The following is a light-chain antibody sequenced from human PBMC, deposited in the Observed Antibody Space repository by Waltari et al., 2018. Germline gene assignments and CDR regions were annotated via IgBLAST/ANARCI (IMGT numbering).Light chain of an antibody. CDR3: QQYHYWPPWT. CDR1: QSISGN. J-gene: IGKJ1*01. Sequence: EVLMTQPPATLSVSPGERATLSCRASQSISGNLAWYQQKPGQAPRLVIYAASTRATGIPARFSGSGSGTDFTLTITGLQSEDFAVYYCQQYHYWPPWTFGQGTTVEI. V-gene: IGKV3-15*01. CDR2: AAS.